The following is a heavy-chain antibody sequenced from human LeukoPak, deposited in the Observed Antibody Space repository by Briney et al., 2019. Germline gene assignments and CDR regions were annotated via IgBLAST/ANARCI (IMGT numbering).Heavy chain of an antibody. CDR1: GVSISSGSYY. Sequence: PSQTLSLTCTVSGVSISSGSYYWGWLRQPAGMGLEWLGRIYTSGNTNYNPSLKSRVTISVDTSKNQFSLKLSSVTAADTAVYYCARVGNWNDGQHFDYWGQGTLVTVSS. CDR2: IYTSGNT. CDR3: ARVGNWNDGQHFDY. V-gene: IGHV4-61*02. J-gene: IGHJ4*02. D-gene: IGHD1-1*01.